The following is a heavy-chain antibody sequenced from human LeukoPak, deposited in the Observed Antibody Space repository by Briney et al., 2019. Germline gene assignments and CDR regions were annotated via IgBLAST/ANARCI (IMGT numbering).Heavy chain of an antibody. J-gene: IGHJ6*03. Sequence: GGSLRLSCAASGFTFSSYGMSWVRQAPGKGLEWVSYISSSSTTIYYADSVKGRFTISRDNAKNSLYLQMNSLRAEDTALYYCARDRCSGGRCYSLSVGHMDVWGKGTTVTVSS. V-gene: IGHV3-48*01. CDR3: ARDRCSGGRCYSLSVGHMDV. D-gene: IGHD2-15*01. CDR2: ISSSSTTI. CDR1: GFTFSSYG.